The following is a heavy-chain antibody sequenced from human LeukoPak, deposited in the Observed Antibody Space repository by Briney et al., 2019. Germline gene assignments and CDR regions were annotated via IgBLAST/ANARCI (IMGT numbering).Heavy chain of an antibody. D-gene: IGHD3-10*01. V-gene: IGHV3-43*02. J-gene: IGHJ4*02. CDR2: ITGDGDNT. CDR3: ARSATWFGESFDY. CDR1: GFNFGAYA. Sequence: GGSLRLSCAASGFNFGAYALHWVRQLPGKGLEWASLITGDGDNTAYADSVKGRFTISRDNNKSSLYLQMNSLRAEDTALYYCARSATWFGESFDYWGQGTLVTVSS.